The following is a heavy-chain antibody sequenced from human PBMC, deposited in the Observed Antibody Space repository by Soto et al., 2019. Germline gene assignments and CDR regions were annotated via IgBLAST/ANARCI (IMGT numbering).Heavy chain of an antibody. CDR3: ARDHRAAPSFDP. CDR1: GFTFSSYS. D-gene: IGHD6-13*01. Sequence: PVGSLRLSCAASGFTFSSYSMNWVRQAPGKGLEWVSSISSSSSYIYYADSVKGRFTISRDNAKNSLYLQMNSLRAEDTAVYYCARDHRAAPSFDPWGQGTLVTVSS. V-gene: IGHV3-21*01. CDR2: ISSSSSYI. J-gene: IGHJ5*02.